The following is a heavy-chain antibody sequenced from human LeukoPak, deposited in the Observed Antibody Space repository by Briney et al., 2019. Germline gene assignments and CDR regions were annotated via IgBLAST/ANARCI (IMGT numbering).Heavy chain of an antibody. D-gene: IGHD6-13*01. Sequence: SETLSLTCTVSGGSISSSSYYWGWIRQPPGKGLEWIGSIYYSGSTYYNPSLKSRVTISVDTSKNQFSLKLSSVTAADTAVYYCARMYSSSWYGGVGPVYYYYMDVWGKGTTVTVSS. J-gene: IGHJ6*03. V-gene: IGHV4-39*07. CDR2: IYYSGST. CDR1: GGSISSSSYY. CDR3: ARMYSSSWYGGVGPVYYYYMDV.